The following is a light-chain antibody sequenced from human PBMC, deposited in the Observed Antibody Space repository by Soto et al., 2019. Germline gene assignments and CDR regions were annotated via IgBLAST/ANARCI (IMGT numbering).Light chain of an antibody. CDR2: EVS. CDR1: SSDVGSYDH. Sequence: QSALTQPASVSGSPGQSITISCSGTSSDVGSYDHVAWYQQFPGKTPKLMIYEVSNRPSGVSSRFSGSKSGNTASLTISGLQAEDEADYYCCSYAGSSTVVFGGGTKVTVL. J-gene: IGLJ2*01. V-gene: IGLV2-23*02. CDR3: CSYAGSSTVV.